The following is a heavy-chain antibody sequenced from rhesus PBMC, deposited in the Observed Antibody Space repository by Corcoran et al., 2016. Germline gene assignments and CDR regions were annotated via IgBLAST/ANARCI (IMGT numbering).Heavy chain of an antibody. CDR2: IYANSAST. CDR1: GGSISSSY. V-gene: IGHV4-169*01. D-gene: IGHD5-24*01. CDR3: ARGGTGGLDS. Sequence: QLQLQESGPGLVKPSETLSVTCAVSGGSISSSYWSWIRQAPGKGLEWIGYIYANSASTNYNPSLKNRVTISKARSKNQFSRKLTSVTAADTAVYYCARGGTGGLDSWGQGVVVTVSS. J-gene: IGHJ6*01.